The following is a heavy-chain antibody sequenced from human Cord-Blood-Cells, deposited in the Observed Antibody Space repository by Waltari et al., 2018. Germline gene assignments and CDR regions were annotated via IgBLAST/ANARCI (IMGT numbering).Heavy chain of an antibody. CDR2: ISSSSSYI. Sequence: EVQLVESGGGLVKPGGSLRLSCAASGFTFSSYSMNWVRQAPGKGLEWVSSISSSSSYIYYADSLKGRFTISRDNANNALYLQMNSLRAEDTAVYYCASHRSWNFDYWGQGTLVTVSS. J-gene: IGHJ4*02. D-gene: IGHD2-15*01. CDR3: ASHRSWNFDY. CDR1: GFTFSSYS. V-gene: IGHV3-21*01.